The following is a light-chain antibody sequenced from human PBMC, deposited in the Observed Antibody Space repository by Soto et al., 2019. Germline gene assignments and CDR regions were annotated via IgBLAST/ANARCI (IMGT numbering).Light chain of an antibody. J-gene: IGKJ4*01. Sequence: DIQMPQSPSSLSASVGDRVTITCRASQSISSYLNWYQQKPGKAPKLLIYAASSLQSGVPSRFSGSGSETDFTLTISSLQPEDFATYYCQQSYSTPQQLTFGGGTKVEIK. CDR3: QQSYSTPQQLT. CDR2: AAS. CDR1: QSISSY. V-gene: IGKV1-39*01.